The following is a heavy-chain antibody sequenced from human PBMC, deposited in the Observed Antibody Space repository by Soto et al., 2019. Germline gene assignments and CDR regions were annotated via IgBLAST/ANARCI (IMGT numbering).Heavy chain of an antibody. D-gene: IGHD6-19*01. CDR2: IYHSGST. CDR3: ARSLRRGAVADYWYFDL. J-gene: IGHJ2*01. V-gene: IGHV4-4*02. CDR1: GGSISSSNW. Sequence: QVQLQESGPGRVKPSGTLSLTCAVSGGSISSSNWWSWVRQPPGKGLEWIGEIYHSGSTNYNPSLKGRVTISVDKSKNHFCLKLSSVTAADTVVYYCARSLRRGAVADYWYFDLWGRGTLVTVSS.